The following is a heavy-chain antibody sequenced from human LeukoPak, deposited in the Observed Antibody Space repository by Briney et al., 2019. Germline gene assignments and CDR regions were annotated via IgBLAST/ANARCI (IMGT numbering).Heavy chain of an antibody. CDR2: ISGSGGST. Sequence: GGSLRLSCAASGFTFSSYAMSWVRQAPGKGLELVSAISGSGGSTYYADSVKGRFTISRENSKNTLYLQMNSLRAEDTAVYYCAKSFLGDSSGYYSYYFDYWGQGTLVTVSS. J-gene: IGHJ4*02. V-gene: IGHV3-23*01. D-gene: IGHD3-22*01. CDR1: GFTFSSYA. CDR3: AKSFLGDSSGYYSYYFDY.